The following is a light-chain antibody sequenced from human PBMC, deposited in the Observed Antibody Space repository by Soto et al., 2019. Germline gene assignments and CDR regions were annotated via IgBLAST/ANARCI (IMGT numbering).Light chain of an antibody. Sequence: DLQMTQSPSSLSASVGDRVTITCRASQSISSYLNWYQQKPGKAPKLLIYAVSSLLSGVPSRFSGSGSGTDFTLTISSLQPEDFATYYCQQSYSTPPTFGQGTKVEIK. CDR1: QSISSY. CDR3: QQSYSTPPT. V-gene: IGKV1-39*01. J-gene: IGKJ1*01. CDR2: AVS.